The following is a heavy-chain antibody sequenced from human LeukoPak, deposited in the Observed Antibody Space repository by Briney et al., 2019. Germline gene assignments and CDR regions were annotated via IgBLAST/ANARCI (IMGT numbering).Heavy chain of an antibody. CDR1: GYTFTSYY. Sequence: ASVKVSCKASGYTFTSYYMHWVRQAPGQGLEWMGIINPSGGSTSYAQKFQGRVTMTRDTSTGTVYMELSSLRSEDPAVYYCARAWDTAMVKTVMNYYYMDVWGKGTTVTVSS. CDR2: INPSGGST. D-gene: IGHD5-18*01. J-gene: IGHJ6*03. V-gene: IGHV1-46*01. CDR3: ARAWDTAMVKTVMNYYYMDV.